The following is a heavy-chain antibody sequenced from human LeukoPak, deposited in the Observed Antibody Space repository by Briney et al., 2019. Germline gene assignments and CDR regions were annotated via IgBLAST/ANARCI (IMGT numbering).Heavy chain of an antibody. CDR1: IRSNRRSIAL. J-gene: IGHJ3*01. V-gene: IGHV4-39*01. Sequence: SETLALTCTVSIRSNRRSIALWARIRQPPGRQLEYIGSVHYGGSIYYHPSLKSRVTISIDTSKNQFSLKLNSVTAADAAVYHYARLSKGEFRNAVHLWGQGTMVTVSS. CDR3: ARLSKGEFRNAVHL. CDR2: VHYGGSI. D-gene: IGHD4-11*01.